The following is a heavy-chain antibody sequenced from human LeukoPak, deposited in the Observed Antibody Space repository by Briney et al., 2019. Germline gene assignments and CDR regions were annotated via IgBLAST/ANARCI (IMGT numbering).Heavy chain of an antibody. J-gene: IGHJ5*02. V-gene: IGHV3-7*03. CDR2: IKQDGSEK. CDR3: AKEMKQQLVVWFDP. CDR1: GFTFNRYG. D-gene: IGHD6-13*01. Sequence: GGSRRLSCVGSGFTFNRYGIHWVRQAPGKGLEWVANIKQDGSEKYYVDSVKGRFTISRDNAKNTLYLQMNSLRAEDTAVYYCAKEMKQQLVVWFDPWGQGTLVTVSS.